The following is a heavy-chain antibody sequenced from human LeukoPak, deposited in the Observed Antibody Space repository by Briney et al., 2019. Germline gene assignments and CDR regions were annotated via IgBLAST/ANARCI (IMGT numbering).Heavy chain of an antibody. Sequence: PGGSLRLSCAASGFTFSTYSWNWVRQAPGKGLEWVSYISVSSSAIYYADSVKGRFTISRDNAKNSLYLQMNSLRAEDTAVYYCARDGLRSLSPDSWGQGTLVTVSS. CDR1: GFTFSTYS. V-gene: IGHV3-48*01. CDR2: ISVSSSAI. J-gene: IGHJ5*01. CDR3: ARDGLRSLSPDS. D-gene: IGHD3-9*01.